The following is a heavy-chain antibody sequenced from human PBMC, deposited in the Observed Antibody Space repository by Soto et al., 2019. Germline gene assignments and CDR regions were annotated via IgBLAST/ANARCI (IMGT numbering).Heavy chain of an antibody. J-gene: IGHJ4*02. V-gene: IGHV3-74*01. Sequence: GGSLRLSCAASGFSFSNYWMQWVRQAPGKGLVWVARINTDGSITSYADSVKGRFTISRDNAKNTLFLQVNSLGAEDTAVYHCASAESWNKPPDYWGQGILVTVAS. CDR3: ASAESWNKPPDY. CDR2: INTDGSIT. CDR1: GFSFSNYW. D-gene: IGHD1-1*01.